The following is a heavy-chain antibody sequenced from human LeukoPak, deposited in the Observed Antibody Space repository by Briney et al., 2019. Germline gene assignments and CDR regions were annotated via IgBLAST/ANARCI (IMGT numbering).Heavy chain of an antibody. D-gene: IGHD5-18*01. Sequence: SETLSLTCTVSGGSISSYYWSWIRQPPGKGLEWIGYIYYSGSTNYNPSLKSRVTISVDTSKNQFSLKLSSVTAADTAVYYCARGGGYSYGYYYGMDVWGQGTTVTVSS. CDR3: ARGGGYSYGYYYGMDV. CDR1: GGSISSYY. V-gene: IGHV4-59*01. J-gene: IGHJ6*02. CDR2: IYYSGST.